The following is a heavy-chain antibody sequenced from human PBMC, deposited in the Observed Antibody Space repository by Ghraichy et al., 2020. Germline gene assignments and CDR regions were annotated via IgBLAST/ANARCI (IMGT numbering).Heavy chain of an antibody. V-gene: IGHV3-66*03. Sequence: GGSLRLSCAASGFTVSSNYMNWVRQAPGRGLEWVSIIYSSGSTYYADSVKGRFTISRDNSKNTLFLQMNRLRTEDTAVYYCARDQSLRFRLDSWGQGTLVTVSS. CDR2: IYSSGST. J-gene: IGHJ4*02. CDR1: GFTVSSNY. CDR3: ARDQSLRFRLDS. D-gene: IGHD5-12*01.